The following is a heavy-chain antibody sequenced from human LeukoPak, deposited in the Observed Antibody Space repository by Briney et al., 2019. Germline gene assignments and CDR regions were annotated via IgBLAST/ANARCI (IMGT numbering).Heavy chain of an antibody. CDR1: GGSISSSSYY. Sequence: PSETLSLTCTVSGGSISSSSYYWGWIRQPPGKGLEWIGSIYYSGSTYYNPSLKSRVTISVDTSKNQFSLKLSSVTAADTAVYYCARYSSSWHDYWGQGTLVTVSS. CDR2: IYYSGST. J-gene: IGHJ4*02. CDR3: ARYSSSWHDY. D-gene: IGHD6-13*01. V-gene: IGHV4-39*07.